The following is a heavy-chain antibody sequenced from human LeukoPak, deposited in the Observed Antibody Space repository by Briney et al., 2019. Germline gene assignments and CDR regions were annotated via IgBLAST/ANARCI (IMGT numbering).Heavy chain of an antibody. CDR1: GFTFSSYS. Sequence: PGGSLRLSCAASGFTFSSYSMNWVRQAPGKGLEWVSCISSSSSYIYYADSVKGRFTISRDNSKNSLYLQMNSLRAEDTAVYYCATNWAYYYYYMDVWGKGTTVTVSS. D-gene: IGHD3-16*01. J-gene: IGHJ6*03. V-gene: IGHV3-21*01. CDR2: ISSSSSYI. CDR3: ATNWAYYYYYMDV.